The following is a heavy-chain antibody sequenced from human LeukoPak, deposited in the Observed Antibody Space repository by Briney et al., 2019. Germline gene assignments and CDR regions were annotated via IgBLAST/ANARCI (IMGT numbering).Heavy chain of an antibody. CDR1: GGTFSSYT. Sequence: ASVKVSCKASGGTFSSYTISWVRQAPGQGLEWMGRIIPILGIANYAQKFQGRVTITADKSTSTAYMELSSLRSEDTAVYYCAGDTPGGAIQRRDGYKLKSWGQGTLVTVSS. CDR3: AGDTPGGAIQRRDGYKLKS. J-gene: IGHJ4*02. CDR2: IIPILGIA. V-gene: IGHV1-69*04. D-gene: IGHD5-24*01.